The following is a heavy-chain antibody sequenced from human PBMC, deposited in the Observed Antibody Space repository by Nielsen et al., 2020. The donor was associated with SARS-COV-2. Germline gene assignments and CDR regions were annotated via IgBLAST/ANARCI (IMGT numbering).Heavy chain of an antibody. D-gene: IGHD5-18*01. J-gene: IGHJ4*02. Sequence: GESLQISCAASGFTFSSYWMHWVRQAPGKGLVWVSRINSDGSSTSYADSVKGRFTISRDNAKNTLYLQMNSLRAEDTAVYYGARDFEIYSYGGGWGQGTLVTVSS. CDR1: GFTFSSYW. V-gene: IGHV3-74*01. CDR3: ARDFEIYSYGGG. CDR2: INSDGSST.